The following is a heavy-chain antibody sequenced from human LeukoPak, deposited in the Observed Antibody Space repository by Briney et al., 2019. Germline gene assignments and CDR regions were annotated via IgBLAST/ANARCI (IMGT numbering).Heavy chain of an antibody. D-gene: IGHD3-22*01. CDR3: AKDSDYDSSGTLGY. CDR1: GFTFSSYA. J-gene: IGHJ4*02. Sequence: GGSLRLSCAASGFTFSSYAMSWVRQAPGKGLEWVSAISGSGGSTYYADSVKGRFTISRDSSKNTLYLQMNSLRAEDTAVYYCAKDSDYDSSGTLGYWGQGTLVTVSS. V-gene: IGHV3-23*01. CDR2: ISGSGGST.